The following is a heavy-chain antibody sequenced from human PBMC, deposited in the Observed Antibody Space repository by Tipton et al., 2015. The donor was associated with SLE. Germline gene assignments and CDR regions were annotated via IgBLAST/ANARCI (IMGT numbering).Heavy chain of an antibody. CDR1: GFTSSSYS. CDR3: ARDGGIAAA. J-gene: IGHJ5*02. Sequence: SLRLSCAASGFTSSSYSMNWVRQAPGKGLEWVSYISSSSSTIFYADSVKGRFTISRDNAKNSLYLQMNSLRAEDTAVYYCARDGGIAAAWGQGTLVTVSS. CDR2: ISSSSSTI. D-gene: IGHD6-13*01. V-gene: IGHV3-48*04.